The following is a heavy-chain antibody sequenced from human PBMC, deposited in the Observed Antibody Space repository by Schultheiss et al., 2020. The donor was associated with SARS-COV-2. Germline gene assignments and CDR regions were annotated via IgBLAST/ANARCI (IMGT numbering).Heavy chain of an antibody. Sequence: GGSLRLSCAASGFTFSSYWMHWVRQIPGKGLVWVSRINSDGSASSYADSVKGRFTVSRDNAGNTLYLQMNNLRVEDTAIYYCARARAEQHLPFSWGPIPHPTTWCDPWGQGTLVTVSS. CDR2: INSDGSAS. V-gene: IGHV3-74*01. J-gene: IGHJ5*02. D-gene: IGHD6-13*01. CDR3: ARARAEQHLPFSWGPIPHPTTWCDP. CDR1: GFTFSSYW.